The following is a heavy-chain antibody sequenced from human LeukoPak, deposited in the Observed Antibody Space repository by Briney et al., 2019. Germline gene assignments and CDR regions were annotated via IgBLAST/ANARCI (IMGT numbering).Heavy chain of an antibody. CDR3: AKEGSSSGYYYYGMDV. V-gene: IGHV3-30-3*01. CDR1: GFTFSSYA. J-gene: IGHJ6*02. D-gene: IGHD6-6*01. CDR2: ISYDGGNK. Sequence: GGSLRLSCAASGFTFSSYAMHWVRQAPGKGLEWVAIISYDGGNKYYADSVKGRFTISRDNSKNTLYLQMNSLRAEDTAVYYCAKEGSSSGYYYYGMDVWGQGTTVTVSS.